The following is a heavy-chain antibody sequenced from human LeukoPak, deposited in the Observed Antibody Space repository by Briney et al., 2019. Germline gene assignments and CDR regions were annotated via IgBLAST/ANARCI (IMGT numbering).Heavy chain of an antibody. CDR2: ISGSGGST. CDR3: AKLKGLAARAIS. Sequence: GGSLRLSCAASGFTFSSYAMSWVRQAPGNGLEWVSAISGSGGSTYYADSVKGRFTISRDNSKNTLYLQMNSLRAEDTAVYDCAKLKGLAARAISWGQGTLVTVSS. J-gene: IGHJ4*02. CDR1: GFTFSSYA. D-gene: IGHD6-6*01. V-gene: IGHV3-23*01.